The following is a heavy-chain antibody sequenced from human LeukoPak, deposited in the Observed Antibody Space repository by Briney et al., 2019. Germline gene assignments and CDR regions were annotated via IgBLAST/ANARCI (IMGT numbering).Heavy chain of an antibody. V-gene: IGHV4-59*01. J-gene: IGHJ4*02. CDR2: IYYSGST. D-gene: IGHD5-18*01. CDR3: ARGGGGGYGYGQWNYFDY. CDR1: GGSISSYY. Sequence: SETLSLTCTVSGGSISSYYWSWIRQPPGKGLEWIGYIYYSGSTNYNPSLKSRVTISVDTSKNQFSLKLSSVTAADTAVYYCARGGGGGYGYGQWNYFDYWGQGTLVTVSS.